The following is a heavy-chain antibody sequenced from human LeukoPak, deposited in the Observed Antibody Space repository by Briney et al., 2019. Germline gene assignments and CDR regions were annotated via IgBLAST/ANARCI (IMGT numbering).Heavy chain of an antibody. J-gene: IGHJ4*02. CDR3: ARRFGGNYDY. CDR2: IYYSGST. Sequence: PSETLSLTCTVSGGSISSSSYYWGWIRQPPGKGLEWIGSIYYSGSTYHNPSLKSRVTISVDTSKNQFSLKLSSVTAADTAVYYCARRFGGNYDYWGQGTLVTVSS. V-gene: IGHV4-39*01. D-gene: IGHD4-23*01. CDR1: GGSISSSSYY.